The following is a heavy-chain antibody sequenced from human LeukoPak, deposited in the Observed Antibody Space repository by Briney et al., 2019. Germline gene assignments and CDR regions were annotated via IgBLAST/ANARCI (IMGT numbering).Heavy chain of an antibody. Sequence: ASVKVSCKASGYTFTSYSMHCVRQAPGQGLEWMGIVNPNGGSTIYAQKFQGRVTMTSDTSTSTVYMYLTSLRSEDTAVYYCARGGMVRDRRHFQFDHWGQGTLVTVSS. D-gene: IGHD3-10*01. CDR2: VNPNGGST. CDR3: ARGGMVRDRRHFQFDH. CDR1: GYTFTSYS. V-gene: IGHV1-46*01. J-gene: IGHJ4*02.